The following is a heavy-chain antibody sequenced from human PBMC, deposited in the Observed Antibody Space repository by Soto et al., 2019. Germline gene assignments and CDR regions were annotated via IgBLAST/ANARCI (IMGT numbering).Heavy chain of an antibody. V-gene: IGHV1-2*02. CDR1: GYTFTGYY. Sequence: ASVKVSCDASGYTFTGYYVHWVRQAPGQGLEWMGWINPNSGGTKYAQKFQGRVTLTRDTSISTAYMELSSLRSDDTAVYYCARVYTSGWYYFDYWGQGTLVTVSS. D-gene: IGHD6-19*01. CDR2: INPNSGGT. J-gene: IGHJ4*02. CDR3: ARVYTSGWYYFDY.